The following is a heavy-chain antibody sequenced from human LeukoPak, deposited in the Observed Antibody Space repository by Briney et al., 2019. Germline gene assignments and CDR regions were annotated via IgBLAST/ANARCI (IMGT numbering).Heavy chain of an antibody. CDR2: IIPIFGTA. CDR3: ARGPVEYYYYYMDV. Sequence: ASVKVSCKASGGTFSSYAISWVRQAPGQGLEWMGGIIPIFGTANYAQKFQGRVTITADESTSTAYMELSSLRSEDTAVYYCARGPVEYYYYYMDVWGKGTTVTVSS. J-gene: IGHJ6*03. CDR1: GGTFSSYA. V-gene: IGHV1-69*13. D-gene: IGHD5-24*01.